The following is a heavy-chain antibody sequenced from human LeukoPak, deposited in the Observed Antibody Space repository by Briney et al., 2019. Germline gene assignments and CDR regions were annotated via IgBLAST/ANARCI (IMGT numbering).Heavy chain of an antibody. J-gene: IGHJ5*02. CDR1: GGTFSSYA. Sequence: SVKVSCKASGGTFSSYAISWVRQAPGQGLEWMGGIIPIFGTANYAQKFQGRVTITADKSTSTAYMELSSLRSEDTAVYYCARDTRHRYCSSTSCYRGWLDPWGQGTLVTVSS. V-gene: IGHV1-69*06. CDR3: ARDTRHRYCSSTSCYRGWLDP. CDR2: IIPIFGTA. D-gene: IGHD2-2*01.